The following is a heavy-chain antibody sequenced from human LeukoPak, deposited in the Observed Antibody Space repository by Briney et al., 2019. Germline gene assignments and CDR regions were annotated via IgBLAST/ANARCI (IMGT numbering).Heavy chain of an antibody. J-gene: IGHJ4*02. CDR2: IHTSGST. CDR1: GGSISNYY. V-gene: IGHV4-4*07. D-gene: IGHD3-3*01. CDR3: ARWSGDYSFDY. Sequence: TSETLSLTCTVSGGSISNYYWSWIRQPAGKGLEWIGRIHTSGSTNSNPSLKSRVIMSVDTSKNQFSLKLSSVTAADTAVYYCARWSGDYSFDYWGQGTLVTVSS.